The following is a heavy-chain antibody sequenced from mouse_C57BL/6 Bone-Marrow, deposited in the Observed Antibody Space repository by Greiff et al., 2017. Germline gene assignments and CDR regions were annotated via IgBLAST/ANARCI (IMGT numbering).Heavy chain of an antibody. D-gene: IGHD2-3*01. CDR1: GYTFTSYW. CDR3: ARGGDGYYTDAMDY. Sequence: QVHVKPPGAELVKPGASVKMSCKASGYTFTSYWITWVKQRPGQGLEWIGDIYPGSGSTNYNEKFKSKATLTVDTSSSTAYMQLSSLTSADSAVYDCARGGDGYYTDAMDYWGQGTPVTVSS. V-gene: IGHV1-55*01. CDR2: IYPGSGST. J-gene: IGHJ4*01.